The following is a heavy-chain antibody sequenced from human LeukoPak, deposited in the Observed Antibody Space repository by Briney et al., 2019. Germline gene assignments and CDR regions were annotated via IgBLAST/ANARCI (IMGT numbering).Heavy chain of an antibody. CDR1: GYTFTSYC. V-gene: IGHV1-2*02. Sequence: ASVKVSCKASGYTFTSYCMHWVRQAPGQGLEWMGWINPNSGGTNYAQQFQGRLTMTRDTSISTAYMELSRPRSDDTAVYYCARVKTMIIVVSLFDYWGQGTLVTVSS. D-gene: IGHD3-22*01. CDR3: ARVKTMIIVVSLFDY. J-gene: IGHJ4*02. CDR2: INPNSGGT.